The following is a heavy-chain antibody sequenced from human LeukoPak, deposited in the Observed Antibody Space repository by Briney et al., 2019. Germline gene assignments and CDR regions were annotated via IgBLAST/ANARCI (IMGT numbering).Heavy chain of an antibody. Sequence: PGGSLRLSCAASGFTFSSYEMNWVRQAPGKGLEWVSYISSSGSTIYYADSVKGRFTISRDNSKNTLYLQMNSLRAEDTAVYYCAIGPMIAQGGLDAFDIWGQGTMVTVSS. J-gene: IGHJ3*02. CDR1: GFTFSSYE. CDR3: AIGPMIAQGGLDAFDI. D-gene: IGHD3-22*01. CDR2: ISSSGSTI. V-gene: IGHV3-48*03.